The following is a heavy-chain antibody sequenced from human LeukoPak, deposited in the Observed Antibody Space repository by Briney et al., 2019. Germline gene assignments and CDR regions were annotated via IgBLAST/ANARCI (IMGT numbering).Heavy chain of an antibody. Sequence: GGSLRLSCAASGFTFSSYSMNWVRQAPGKGLEWVSSISSSSSYIYYADSVKGRSTISRDNAKNSLYLQMNGLRAEDTAVYYCARGSSLVAGFYYGMDVWGKGTTVTVSS. J-gene: IGHJ6*04. CDR3: ARGSSLVAGFYYGMDV. D-gene: IGHD6-19*01. V-gene: IGHV3-21*01. CDR2: ISSSSSYI. CDR1: GFTFSSYS.